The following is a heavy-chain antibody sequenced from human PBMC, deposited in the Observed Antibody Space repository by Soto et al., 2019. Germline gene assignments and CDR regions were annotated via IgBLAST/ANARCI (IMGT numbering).Heavy chain of an antibody. J-gene: IGHJ6*02. CDR3: ARSYRDYGMDV. D-gene: IGHD5-18*01. V-gene: IGHV4-28*01. Sequence: QVQLQESGPGLVKPSDTLSLTCAVSGYSISSSNWWGWIRQPPGKGLEWIGYIYYSGSTYYNPSLKXRXTXSXXTSKNQFSLKLSSVTAVDTAVYYCARSYRDYGMDVWGQGTTVTVSS. CDR2: IYYSGST. CDR1: GYSISSSNW.